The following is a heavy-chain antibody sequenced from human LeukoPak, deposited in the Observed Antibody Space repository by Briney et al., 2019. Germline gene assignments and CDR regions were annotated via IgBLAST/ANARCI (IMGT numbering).Heavy chain of an antibody. V-gene: IGHV4-39*01. Sequence: SETLSLTCTVSGASISSSPYYWGWIRQPPGKGLEWIGSIYYSGSPYYNPSLKSRVTLSVDTSNNQLSLKVSSATAADAAVYYCARRSGYTYGSVDFDYWGQGILVTVSS. CDR2: IYYSGSP. CDR1: GASISSSPYY. J-gene: IGHJ4*02. D-gene: IGHD5-18*01. CDR3: ARRSGYTYGSVDFDY.